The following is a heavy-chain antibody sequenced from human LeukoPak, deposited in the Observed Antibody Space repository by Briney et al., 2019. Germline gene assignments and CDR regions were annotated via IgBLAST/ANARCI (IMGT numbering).Heavy chain of an antibody. CDR1: GFTFSDHY. CDR3: ARGAGPLFDP. Sequence: TGGSLRLSCAASGFTFSDHYMSWIRQAPGKGLEWFSYISSSGTITHYADSVKGRFTISRDNAKNSLYPQMNSLRAEDTAVYYCARGAGPLFDPWGQGTLVTVSS. CDR2: ISSSGTIT. J-gene: IGHJ5*02. V-gene: IGHV3-11*01.